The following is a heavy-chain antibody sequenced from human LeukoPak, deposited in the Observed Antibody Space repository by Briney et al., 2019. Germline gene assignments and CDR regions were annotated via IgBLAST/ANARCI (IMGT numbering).Heavy chain of an antibody. Sequence: SETLSLTCTVSGVSISSYYWSWIRQPAGQGLECCGYIYFSVSTNYTPSLQSRITISVDTSKNQCSLKLSSLTPSAPAVCHCVRDAGYYYMDVWGKATTVTIYS. J-gene: IGHJ6*03. CDR2: IYFSVST. CDR3: VRDAGYYYMDV. V-gene: IGHV4-59*01. CDR1: GVSISSYY.